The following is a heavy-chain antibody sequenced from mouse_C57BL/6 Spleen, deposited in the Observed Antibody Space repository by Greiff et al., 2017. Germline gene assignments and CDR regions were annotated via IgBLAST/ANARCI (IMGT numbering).Heavy chain of an antibody. CDR3: ARKYGVVGFDY. V-gene: IGHV1-7*01. D-gene: IGHD1-1*01. J-gene: IGHJ2*01. CDR1: GYTFTSYW. Sequence: QVQLQQSGAELAKPGASVKLSCKASGYTFTSYWMHWVKQRPGQGLEWIGYINPSSGYTKYNQKFKGKATLTADKSSSTAYMQLSSLTYEDSAVYYCARKYGVVGFDYWGKGTTRTVSS. CDR2: INPSSGYT.